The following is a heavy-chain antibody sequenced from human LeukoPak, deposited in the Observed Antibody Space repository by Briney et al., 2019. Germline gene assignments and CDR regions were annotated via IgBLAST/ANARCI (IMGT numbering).Heavy chain of an antibody. Sequence: GGSLRLSCAASGFTFDDYAMHWVRQAPGEGLEWVSGISWNSGSIGYADSVKGRFTASRDNAQNSLYLQMNSLRVEDTAVYYCARHPNSNWDYWGQGTLVTVSS. CDR2: ISWNSGSI. D-gene: IGHD6-13*01. CDR1: GFTFDDYA. J-gene: IGHJ4*02. CDR3: ARHPNSNWDY. V-gene: IGHV3-9*01.